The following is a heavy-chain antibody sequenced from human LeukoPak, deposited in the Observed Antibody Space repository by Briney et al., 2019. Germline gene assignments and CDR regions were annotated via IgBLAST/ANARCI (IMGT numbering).Heavy chain of an antibody. CDR3: ATGDGYSSGWAHH. J-gene: IGHJ5*02. V-gene: IGHV3-33*01. D-gene: IGHD6-19*01. CDR1: GFSFSSYG. Sequence: PGGSLRLSCAASGFSFSSYGMHWVRQAPGKGLEWVAVIWYDGSNKYYADSVKGRFTISRDNSKNTLYLQMNSLRAKDTALYYCATGDGYSSGWAHHWGQGTLVTVSS. CDR2: IWYDGSNK.